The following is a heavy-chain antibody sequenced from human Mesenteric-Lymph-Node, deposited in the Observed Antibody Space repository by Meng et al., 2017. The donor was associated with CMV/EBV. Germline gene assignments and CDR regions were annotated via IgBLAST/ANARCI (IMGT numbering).Heavy chain of an antibody. D-gene: IGHD6-13*01. CDR2: IYYSGST. CDR3: ARQPLEQQPIYFDY. V-gene: IGHV4-59*08. Sequence: SETLSLTCTVSGGSISSYYWSWIRQPPGKGLEWIGYIYYSGSTNYNPSLKSRVTISVDTSKNQFSLKLTFVTAADTAVYYCARQPLEQQPIYFDYWGQGTLVTVSS. CDR1: GGSISSYY. J-gene: IGHJ4*02.